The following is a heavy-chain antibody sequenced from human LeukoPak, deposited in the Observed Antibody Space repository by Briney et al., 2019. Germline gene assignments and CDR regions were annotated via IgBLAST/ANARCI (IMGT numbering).Heavy chain of an antibody. V-gene: IGHV3-33*06. CDR3: AKDRTVGASYWYFDL. Sequence: GGSLRLSCAASGFTFRTYGMHWVRQAPGKGLEWITVIWHDGSRKDYADSVKGRFTISRDSSKNTLFLHMNTLRAEDTAIYYCAKDRTVGASYWYFDLWGRGTLVTVSS. CDR1: GFTFRTYG. D-gene: IGHD1-26*01. J-gene: IGHJ2*01. CDR2: IWHDGSRK.